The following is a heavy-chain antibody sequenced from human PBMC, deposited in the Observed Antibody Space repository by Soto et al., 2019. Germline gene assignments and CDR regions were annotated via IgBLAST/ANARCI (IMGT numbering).Heavy chain of an antibody. V-gene: IGHV4-34*01. CDR2: INHSGST. CDR1: GGSFSGYY. Sequence: SETLSLTCAVYGGSFSGYYWSWIRQPPGKGLEWIGEINHSGSTNYNPSLKSRVTISVDTSKNQFSLKLSSVTAADTAVYYCARKDSNFWSGYFHGAFDIWGQGTMVTVSS. CDR3: ARKDSNFWSGYFHGAFDI. J-gene: IGHJ3*02. D-gene: IGHD3-3*01.